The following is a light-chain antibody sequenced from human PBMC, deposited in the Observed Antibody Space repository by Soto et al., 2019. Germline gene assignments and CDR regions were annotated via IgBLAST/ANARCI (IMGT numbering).Light chain of an antibody. CDR2: DVG. J-gene: IGLJ1*01. Sequence: LTHAASVLGVARECLTISCTRKTSDVGGYNYVSWYQQHPGKAPKLMIYDVGSRPSGVSNRFSGSKSGNTASLTISGLQAEDEADYYCSSYTSSNTEVFGTGTKVTVL. CDR3: SSYTSSNTEV. V-gene: IGLV2-14*01. CDR1: TSDVGGYNY.